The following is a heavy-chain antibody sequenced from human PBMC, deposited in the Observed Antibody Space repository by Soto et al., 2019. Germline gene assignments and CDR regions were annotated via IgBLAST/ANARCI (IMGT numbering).Heavy chain of an antibody. D-gene: IGHD3-10*01. Sequence: PSETLSLTCTVSGGSISSYYWSWIRQPPGKGLEWIGYIYYSGSTNYNPSLKSRVTISVDTSKNQFSLKLSSVTAADTAVYYCARDQVVRGVAYSYYYGMDVWGQGTTVHGSS. CDR1: GGSISSYY. J-gene: IGHJ6*02. V-gene: IGHV4-59*01. CDR2: IYYSGST. CDR3: ARDQVVRGVAYSYYYGMDV.